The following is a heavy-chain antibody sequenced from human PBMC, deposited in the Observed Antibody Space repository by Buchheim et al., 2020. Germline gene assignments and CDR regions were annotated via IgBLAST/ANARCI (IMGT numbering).Heavy chain of an antibody. V-gene: IGHV1-69*01. CDR2: IIPIFGTS. Sequence: QVQLVQSGAEVKKPGSSVKVSCKASGGTYSSYAISWVRQAPGQGLEWMGGIIPIFGTSHYAQKFQGRVTITADAPSSSASLEMNSLRTEDTAVYYCARVRVLRYFDWLNYFDYWGQGTL. CDR3: ARVRVLRYFDWLNYFDY. D-gene: IGHD3-9*01. J-gene: IGHJ4*02. CDR1: GGTYSSYA.